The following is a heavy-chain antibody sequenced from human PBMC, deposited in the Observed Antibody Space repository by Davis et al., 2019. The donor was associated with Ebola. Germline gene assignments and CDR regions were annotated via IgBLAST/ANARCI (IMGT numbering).Heavy chain of an antibody. CDR3: ARVAYGDSWRWFDP. V-gene: IGHV3-30*03. Sequence: GESLKISCAASRFTFSTYYMHWVRQAPGKGLEWVAVISYDGINKYYADSVKGRFTISRDNSKNTLYLQMNSLRAEDTAVYYCARVAYGDSWRWFDPWGQGTLVTVSS. CDR2: ISYDGINK. D-gene: IGHD4-17*01. J-gene: IGHJ5*02. CDR1: RFTFSTYY.